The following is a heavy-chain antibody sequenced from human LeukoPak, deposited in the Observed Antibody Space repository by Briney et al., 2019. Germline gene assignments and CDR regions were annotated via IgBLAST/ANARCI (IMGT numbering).Heavy chain of an antibody. D-gene: IGHD5-18*01. Sequence: ASVKDSCKASGYTFTSYDINWVRQATGQGLEWMGWMNPNSGNTGYAQKFQGRVTMTRNTSTTTAYMKLSSLRSEDAAVYYCARGVGQREYSYALWGQGTLVTVSS. V-gene: IGHV1-8*01. CDR3: ARGVGQREYSYAL. CDR1: GYTFTSYD. J-gene: IGHJ4*02. CDR2: MNPNSGNT.